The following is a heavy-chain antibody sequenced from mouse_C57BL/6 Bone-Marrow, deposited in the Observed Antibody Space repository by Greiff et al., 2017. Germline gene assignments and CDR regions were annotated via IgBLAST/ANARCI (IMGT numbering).Heavy chain of an antibody. CDR1: GYTFTGYW. Sequence: QVQLKQSGAELMKPGASVKLSCKATGYTFTGYWIEWVKQRPGHGLEWIGEILPGSGSTNYNEKFKGKATFTADTSSNPAYMQLSSLTTEDSAIYVCARTPLIYYYARGPPDNWGEGTPLSVSS. CDR2: ILPGSGST. J-gene: IGHJ2*01. D-gene: IGHD1-1*01. CDR3: ARTPLIYYYARGPPDN. V-gene: IGHV1-9*01.